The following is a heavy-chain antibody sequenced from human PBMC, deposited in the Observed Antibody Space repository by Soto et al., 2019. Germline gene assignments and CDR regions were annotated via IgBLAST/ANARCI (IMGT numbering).Heavy chain of an antibody. J-gene: IGHJ1*01. Sequence: SETLSLTCTVSGGSISSSSYYWGWIRQPPGKGLEWIGRIYYSGSTYYNPSLKSRVTISVDTSKNQFSLKLSSVTAAATAVYYCARPAEDIVVVPAANHPGGRYEYFQHWGQGTLVTVSS. D-gene: IGHD2-2*01. V-gene: IGHV4-39*01. CDR1: GGSISSSSYY. CDR3: ARPAEDIVVVPAANHPGGRYEYFQH. CDR2: IYYSGST.